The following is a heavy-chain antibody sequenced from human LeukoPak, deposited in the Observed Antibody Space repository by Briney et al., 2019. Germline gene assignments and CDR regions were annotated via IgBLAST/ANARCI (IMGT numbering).Heavy chain of an antibody. J-gene: IGHJ4*02. D-gene: IGHD3-22*01. V-gene: IGHV3-30*18. Sequence: PGGSLRLSCAASGFTFSSYGMHWVRQAPGKGLEWVAVISYDGSNKYYADSVKGRFTISRDNSKNTLYLRMNSLRAEDTAVYYCAKGASGYDFDYWGQGTLVTVSS. CDR2: ISYDGSNK. CDR3: AKGASGYDFDY. CDR1: GFTFSSYG.